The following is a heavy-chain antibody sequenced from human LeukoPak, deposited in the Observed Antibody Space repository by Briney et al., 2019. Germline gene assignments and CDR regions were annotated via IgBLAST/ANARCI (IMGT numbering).Heavy chain of an antibody. CDR1: GFTFSSYS. CDR3: ARDSNTSGVTLAAY. Sequence: NPGGSLRLSCAASGFTFSSYSMNWVRQAPGKGLEWVSSISSSSSYIYYADSVKGRFTISRDNAKNSLYLQMNSLRAEDTAVYYCARDSNTSGVTLAAYWGQGTLVTVSS. V-gene: IGHV3-21*01. CDR2: ISSSSSYI. J-gene: IGHJ4*02. D-gene: IGHD2-21*02.